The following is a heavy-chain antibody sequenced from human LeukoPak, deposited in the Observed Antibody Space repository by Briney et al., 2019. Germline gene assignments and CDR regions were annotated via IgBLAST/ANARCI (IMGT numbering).Heavy chain of an antibody. CDR1: GFTFGSYW. V-gene: IGHV3-7*01. D-gene: IGHD6-19*01. CDR2: IKQDGSEK. J-gene: IGHJ4*02. Sequence: PGGSLRLSCAASGFTFGSYWMTWVRQAPGKGLEWVANIKQDGSEKYYVDSVRGRFTISRDNAKNSLYLQMNSLRAEDTAVYYCARDGFQYSSGWYSGVRYFDYWGQGTLVTVSS. CDR3: ARDGFQYSSGWYSGVRYFDY.